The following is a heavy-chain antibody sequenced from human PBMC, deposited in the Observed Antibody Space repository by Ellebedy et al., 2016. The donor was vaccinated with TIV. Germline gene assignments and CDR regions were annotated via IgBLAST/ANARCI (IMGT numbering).Heavy chain of an antibody. D-gene: IGHD1-1*01. V-gene: IGHV4-38-2*02. CDR3: ARDLSSTGFDP. CDR1: GSSISSGYY. Sequence: MPSETLSLTCSVSGSSISSGYYWGWIRQPPGRGLEWIGSMFHSGSTYYSPSLKSRVTMSVDTSKNQFSLKLTSVTAADTAVYYCARDLSSTGFDPWGQGTLVTVSS. J-gene: IGHJ5*02. CDR2: MFHSGST.